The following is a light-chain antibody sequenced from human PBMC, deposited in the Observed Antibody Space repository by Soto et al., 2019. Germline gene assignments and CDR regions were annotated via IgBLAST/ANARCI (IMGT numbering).Light chain of an antibody. CDR3: SSYTTSNTPLYV. Sequence: QSALTQPASVSGSPGQSITISCTGTSSDTAGYNYVSWYQQHPGKAPKLMIYEVSNRPSGVSNRFSGSQSGNTASLTISGLQAEDEANYYCSSYTTSNTPLYVFGTGTKVNVL. CDR2: EVS. J-gene: IGLJ1*01. CDR1: SSDTAGYNY. V-gene: IGLV2-14*01.